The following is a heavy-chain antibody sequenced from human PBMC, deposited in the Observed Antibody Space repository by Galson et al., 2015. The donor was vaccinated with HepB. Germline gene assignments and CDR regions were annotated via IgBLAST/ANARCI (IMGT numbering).Heavy chain of an antibody. J-gene: IGHJ6*02. D-gene: IGHD6-13*01. CDR3: ATDRPYSSSGRWSHYYYYGMDV. CDR1: GYTLTELS. CDR2: FDPEDGET. V-gene: IGHV1-24*01. Sequence: SVKVSCKVSGYTLTELSMHWVRQAPGKGLEWMGGFDPEDGETIYAQKFQGRVTMTEDTSTDTAYMELSSLRSEDTAVYYCATDRPYSSSGRWSHYYYYGMDVWGQGTTVTVSS.